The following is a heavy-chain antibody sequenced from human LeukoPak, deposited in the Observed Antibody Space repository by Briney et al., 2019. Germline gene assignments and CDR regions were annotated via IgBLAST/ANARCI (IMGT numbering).Heavy chain of an antibody. Sequence: MPSETLSLTCAVYGGSFSGYYWSWIRQPAGKGLEWIGRIYTSGSTNYNPSLKSRVTISVDTSKNQFSLKLSSVTAADTAVYYCAGYGSEYYYYYMDVWGKGTTVTISS. D-gene: IGHD3-10*01. CDR3: AGYGSEYYYYYMDV. V-gene: IGHV4-59*10. J-gene: IGHJ6*03. CDR1: GGSFSGYY. CDR2: IYTSGST.